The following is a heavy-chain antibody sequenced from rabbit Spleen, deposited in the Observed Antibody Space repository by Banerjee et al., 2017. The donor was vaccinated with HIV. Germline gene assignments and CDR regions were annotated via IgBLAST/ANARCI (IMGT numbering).Heavy chain of an antibody. V-gene: IGHV1S45*01. D-gene: IGHD6-1*01. CDR3: ARDYGENNYGNYFNL. Sequence: EQLEESGGGLVKPEGSLTLTCKASGVSLNDKDVMCWVRQAPGKGLEWIACINIVTGKSVYASWAKGRFTMSRTSSTTVTLQMTSLTAADTATYFCARDYGENNYGNYFNLWGQGTLVTVS. CDR1: GVSLNDKDV. CDR2: INIVTGKS. J-gene: IGHJ4*01.